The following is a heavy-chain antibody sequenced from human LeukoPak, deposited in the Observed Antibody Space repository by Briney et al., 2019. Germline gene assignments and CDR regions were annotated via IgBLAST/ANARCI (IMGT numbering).Heavy chain of an antibody. Sequence: GGSLRLSCAASGVTFSSFAMQWVRQAPGKGLEWVAVISYHGRDTYYADSVKGRFTISRDNSKNTLYLQLNSLGAEDTAVYYCAAQPCSVGRCYLDYWGQGTLVTVSS. CDR2: ISYHGRDT. CDR3: AAQPCSVGRCYLDY. D-gene: IGHD2-15*01. CDR1: GVTFSSFA. J-gene: IGHJ4*02. V-gene: IGHV3-30*04.